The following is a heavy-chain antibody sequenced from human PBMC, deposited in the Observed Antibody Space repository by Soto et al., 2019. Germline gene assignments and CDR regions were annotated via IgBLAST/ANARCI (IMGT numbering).Heavy chain of an antibody. CDR1: GFTFSSYA. CDR3: AREGQQWHLPYYDYYGMDV. D-gene: IGHD6-19*01. Sequence: QVQLVESGGGVVQPGRSLRLSCAASGFTFSSYAMHWVRQAPGKGLEWVAVISYDGSNKYYADSVKGRFTISRDNSKNTLYLQMNSLRAEDTAVYYCAREGQQWHLPYYDYYGMDVWGQGTTVTVSS. V-gene: IGHV3-30-3*01. CDR2: ISYDGSNK. J-gene: IGHJ6*02.